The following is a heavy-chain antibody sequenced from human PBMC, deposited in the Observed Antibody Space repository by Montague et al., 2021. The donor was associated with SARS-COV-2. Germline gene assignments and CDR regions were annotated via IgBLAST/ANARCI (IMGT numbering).Heavy chain of an antibody. CDR3: TRWGLNNAFDI. D-gene: IGHD1/OR15-1a*01. J-gene: IGHJ3*02. CDR2: IYFTGKT. V-gene: IGHV4-39*02. CDR1: GDSISRSRYF. Sequence: SETLSLTCSVSGDSISRSRYFWVWIRQPPGMGLEWIGSIYFTGKTYYYPSLKSRVTISIDTSKNHFSLRLSSVTAADSAVFYCTRWGLNNAFDIWGLGTMITVSS.